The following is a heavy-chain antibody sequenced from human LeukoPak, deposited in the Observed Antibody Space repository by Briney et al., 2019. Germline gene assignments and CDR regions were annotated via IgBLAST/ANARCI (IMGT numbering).Heavy chain of an antibody. D-gene: IGHD2-2*01. Sequence: GGSLRLSCAASGFTFSSYGMHWVRQAPGKGLEWMAFIRYDGSNKYYADSVKGRFTISRDNSKNTLYLQMNSLRAEDTAVYYCAKVGVGGSSTSCSDWGQGTLVTVSS. CDR2: IRYDGSNK. V-gene: IGHV3-30*02. CDR3: AKVGVGGSSTSCSD. J-gene: IGHJ4*02. CDR1: GFTFSSYG.